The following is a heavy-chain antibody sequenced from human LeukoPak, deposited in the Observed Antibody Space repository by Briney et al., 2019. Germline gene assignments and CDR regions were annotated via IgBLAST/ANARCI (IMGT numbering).Heavy chain of an antibody. CDR3: ARGRDMVRGVIITSGLIDY. CDR1: EFDFSTHA. D-gene: IGHD3-10*01. J-gene: IGHJ4*02. V-gene: IGHV3-11*01. CDR2: ISSSGTTI. Sequence: GGSLRLSCAASEFDFSTHAMTWVRQAPGKGLEWVSYISSSGTTIYYADSVKGRFTISRDNAKNSLYLQMNSLRAEDTAVYYCARGRDMVRGVIITSGLIDYWGQGTLVTVSS.